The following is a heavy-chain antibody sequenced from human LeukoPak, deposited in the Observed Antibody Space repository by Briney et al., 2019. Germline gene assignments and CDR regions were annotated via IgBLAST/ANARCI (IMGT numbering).Heavy chain of an antibody. J-gene: IGHJ5*02. CDR3: ARHLGTRGDWFDP. CDR2: IYYSGST. CDR1: GGSISGGSYY. D-gene: IGHD7-27*01. V-gene: IGHV4-39*01. Sequence: SETLSLTCTVPGGSISGGSYYWGWIRQSSGKGLERVGSIYYSGSTYYNPSLKSRVTISVDTSKNQFSLKMTSVAAADTAVYYCARHLGTRGDWFDPWGQGTLVTVSS.